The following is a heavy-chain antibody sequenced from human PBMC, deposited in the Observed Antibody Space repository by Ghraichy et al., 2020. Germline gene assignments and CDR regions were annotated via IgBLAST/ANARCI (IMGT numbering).Heavy chain of an antibody. CDR1: GFTFSSYA. CDR3: AKVQLYYDSSGYDRFSRAFDI. J-gene: IGHJ3*02. CDR2: ISGSGGST. Sequence: GGSLRLSCAASGFTFSSYAMSWVRQAPGKGLEWVSAISGSGGSTYYADSVKGRFTISRDNSKNTLYLQMNSLRAEDTAVYYCAKVQLYYDSSGYDRFSRAFDIWGQGTMVTVSS. D-gene: IGHD3-22*01. V-gene: IGHV3-23*01.